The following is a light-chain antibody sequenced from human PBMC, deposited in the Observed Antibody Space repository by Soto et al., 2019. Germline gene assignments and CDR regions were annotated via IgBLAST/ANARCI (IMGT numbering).Light chain of an antibody. CDR2: AAS. J-gene: IGKJ3*01. V-gene: IGKV1-9*01. CDR3: QQLNSFPRT. Sequence: IQLTQSPSSLSASVVDRVTITFRASQGIGSFLAWYQQKPGKAPKLLIYAASTLQSGVPSRFSGSGSETDFTLTISSLQPEDFATYFCQQLNSFPRTFGPGTKVDNK. CDR1: QGIGSF.